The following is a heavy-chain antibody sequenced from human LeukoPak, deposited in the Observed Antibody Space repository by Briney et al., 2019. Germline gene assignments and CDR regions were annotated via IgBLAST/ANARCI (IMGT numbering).Heavy chain of an antibody. CDR2: VSSSGTTI. V-gene: IGHV3-11*01. D-gene: IGHD1-26*01. CDR3: ARGEWDLRD. CDR1: GFTFSDYY. Sequence: GGSLRLSCAASGFTFSDYYMSWIRQAPGKGPEWVSYVSSSGTTIYYADSVKGRFTISRDNAKNVLFLEMNNLRAEDAAFYYCARGEWDLRDWGQGTLVIVSS. J-gene: IGHJ4*02.